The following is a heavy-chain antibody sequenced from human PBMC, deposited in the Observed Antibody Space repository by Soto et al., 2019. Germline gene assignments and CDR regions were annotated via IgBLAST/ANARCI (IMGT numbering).Heavy chain of an antibody. CDR2: INPTGGGT. CDR3: ARGPKLTDFGDRGYYGMDV. V-gene: IGHV1-46*04. CDR1: GYTFSNYY. D-gene: IGHD4-17*01. J-gene: IGHJ6*02. Sequence: QVHLVQSGAEVKKPGASVTFPCKASGYTFSNYYMHWVRQAPGQGLEWVGIINPTGGGTTSAQNLQGRVTMTRDTSTSTVDMELKSLRSEDTAVYYCARGPKLTDFGDRGYYGMDVWGHGTTVTVSS.